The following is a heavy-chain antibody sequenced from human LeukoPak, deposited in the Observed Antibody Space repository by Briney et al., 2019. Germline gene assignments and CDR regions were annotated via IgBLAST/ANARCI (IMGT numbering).Heavy chain of an antibody. D-gene: IGHD3-10*01. J-gene: IGHJ4*02. CDR2: INPNTGAT. Sequence: ASVKVSCKASGYRFIGYYMHWVRQAPGQGLEWMGWINPNTGATNYAQKFQGRVTMTRDTSISTAYMELSRLKSDDTAVYYCARGTYMVRGVSPFDYWGQGTLVTVSS. V-gene: IGHV1-2*02. CDR3: ARGTYMVRGVSPFDY. CDR1: GYRFIGYY.